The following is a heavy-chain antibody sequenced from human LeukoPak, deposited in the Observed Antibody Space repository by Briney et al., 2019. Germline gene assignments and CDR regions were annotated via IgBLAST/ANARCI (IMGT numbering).Heavy chain of an antibody. CDR3: ARSLDYSLSY. D-gene: IGHD4/OR15-4a*01. J-gene: IGHJ4*02. V-gene: IGHV4-4*02. Sequence: PSETLSLTCAVSGDSISNGNWWTWVRQPPGKGLEWIGEIYHSGGTNYNPSLKSRVTISVDKSKNQFSLKLSSVTAADTAVYFCARSLDYSLSYLGQGTLVTVSS. CDR2: IYHSGGT. CDR1: GDSISNGNW.